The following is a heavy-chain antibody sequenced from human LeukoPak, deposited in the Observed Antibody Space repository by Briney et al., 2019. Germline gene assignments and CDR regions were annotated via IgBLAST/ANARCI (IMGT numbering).Heavy chain of an antibody. CDR1: GYTFTYRY. D-gene: IGHD3-16*01. V-gene: IGHV1-45*02. CDR3: ARDPAIPVLGEFDY. Sequence: GASVKVSCKASGYTFTYRYLHWVRQAPGQALEWMGWITPFNGNTNYAQKFQDRVTMTRDTSTSTVYMELSSLRSEDTAVYYCARDPAIPVLGEFDYWGQGTLVTVSS. J-gene: IGHJ4*02. CDR2: ITPFNGNT.